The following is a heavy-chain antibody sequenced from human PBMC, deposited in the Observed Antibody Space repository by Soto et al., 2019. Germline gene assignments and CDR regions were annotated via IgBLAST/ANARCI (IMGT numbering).Heavy chain of an antibody. V-gene: IGHV4-34*01. Sequence: SETLSLTCAVYGGSFSGYYWSWIRQPPGKGLEWIGEINHSGSTNYNPSLKSRVTISVDTSKNQFSLKLSSVTAADTAVYYCARAGSEAGSQGWFDPWGQGTLVTVSS. J-gene: IGHJ5*02. CDR1: GGSFSGYY. CDR3: ARAGSEAGSQGWFDP. D-gene: IGHD6-19*01. CDR2: INHSGST.